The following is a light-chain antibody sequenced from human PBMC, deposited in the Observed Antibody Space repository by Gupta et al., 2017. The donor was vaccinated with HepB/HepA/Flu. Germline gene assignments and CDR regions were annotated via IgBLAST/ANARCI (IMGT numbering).Light chain of an antibody. V-gene: IGKV1-39*01. Sequence: DIHLTHSPCSLSASVGDRVTITCQASQRISSYLNWYQQKPGKAPNHLIYAASRVQSGVPSRFSGSGSRTDFTLTISSLQPGELATYYCQQRDRTPKTFGGMTKVKIK. CDR2: AAS. J-gene: IGKJ4*01. CDR1: QRISSY. CDR3: QQRDRTPKT.